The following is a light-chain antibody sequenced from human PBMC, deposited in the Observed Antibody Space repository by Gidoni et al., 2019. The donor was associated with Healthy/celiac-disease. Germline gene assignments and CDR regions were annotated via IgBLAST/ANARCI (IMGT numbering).Light chain of an antibody. Sequence: QSALTQPASVSGSPGPSITISCTGTSSDVGGYNYVSWYQQYPGKAPKLMIYDVINRPSGVSNRFSGSKSGNTASLTISGLQAEDEADYYCSSYTSSSTLGVFGTGTKVTVL. J-gene: IGLJ1*01. CDR2: DVI. CDR3: SSYTSSSTLGV. V-gene: IGLV2-14*01. CDR1: SSDVGGYNY.